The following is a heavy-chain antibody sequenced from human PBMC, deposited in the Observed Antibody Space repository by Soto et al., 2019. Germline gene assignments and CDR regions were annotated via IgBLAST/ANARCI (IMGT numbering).Heavy chain of an antibody. J-gene: IGHJ6*02. CDR3: ARVPWAYYYYGMDV. V-gene: IGHV4-30-4*01. CDR2: IYYSGST. Sequence: QVQLQESGPGLVKPSQTLSLTCTVSGGSISSGDYYWSWIRQPPGKGLEWIGYIYYSGSTYYNPSLKSRVTIAVDTSKNQFALKLSSVTAADTAVYYCARVPWAYYYYGMDVWGQGTTVTVSS. CDR1: GGSISSGDYY. D-gene: IGHD1-26*01.